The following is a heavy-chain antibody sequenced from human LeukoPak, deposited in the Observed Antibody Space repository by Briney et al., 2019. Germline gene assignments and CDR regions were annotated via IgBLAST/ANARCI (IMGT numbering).Heavy chain of an antibody. V-gene: IGHV1-18*01. J-gene: IGHJ6*02. CDR3: ARDSPNWNLNIDYYYGMDV. D-gene: IGHD1-1*01. CDR2: ISAYNGNT. CDR1: GYTFNSYG. Sequence: ASVKVSCKASGYTFNSYGISWVRQAPGQGLEWMGWISAYNGNTNYAQKLQGRVTMTTDTSTSTAYMELRSLRSDDTAVYFCARDSPNWNLNIDYYYGMDVWGQGTTVTVSS.